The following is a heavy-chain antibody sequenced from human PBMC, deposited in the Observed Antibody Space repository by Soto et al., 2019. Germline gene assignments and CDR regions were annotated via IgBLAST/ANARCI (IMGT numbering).Heavy chain of an antibody. Sequence: SETLSLTCTVSGGSISSYYWSWIRQPAGKGLEWIGRIYTSGSTNYNPSLKSRVTISRDNAKNSLYLQMNSLRAEDTAVYYCARDFGEHGYSLDYWGQGTLVTVSS. CDR1: GGSISSYY. J-gene: IGHJ4*02. CDR2: IYTSGST. D-gene: IGHD4-4*01. CDR3: ARDFGEHGYSLDY. V-gene: IGHV4-4*07.